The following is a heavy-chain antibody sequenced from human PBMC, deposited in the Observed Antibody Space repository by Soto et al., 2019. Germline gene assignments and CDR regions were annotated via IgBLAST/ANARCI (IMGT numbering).Heavy chain of an antibody. CDR3: ARRSGDIGRRTWDS. CDR2: INPDDSDT. V-gene: IGHV5-51*01. Sequence: MRQMKGKGLEWMGIINPDDSDTRYNPSFQGQVTISAVTSINTAYLQWSGLKASDSASYFSARRSGDIGRRTWDSWGQGFVVTAS. J-gene: IGHJ5*01. D-gene: IGHD6-25*01.